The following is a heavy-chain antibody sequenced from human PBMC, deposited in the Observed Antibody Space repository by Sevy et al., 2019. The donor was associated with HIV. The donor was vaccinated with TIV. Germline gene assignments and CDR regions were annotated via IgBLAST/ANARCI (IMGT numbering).Heavy chain of an antibody. J-gene: IGHJ4*02. D-gene: IGHD3-22*01. CDR2: FDPEDDET. CDR1: GYTLTQLS. CDR3: AITKDYYDSSGYPFDY. V-gene: IGHV1-24*01. Sequence: ASVKVSCKVSGYTLTQLSMHWGRQAPGRGLEWMGSFDPEDDETIYAQKFQGRVTMTEDTSTDTAYMELSSLKSEDTAVFYCAITKDYYDSSGYPFDYRGQGTLVTVSS.